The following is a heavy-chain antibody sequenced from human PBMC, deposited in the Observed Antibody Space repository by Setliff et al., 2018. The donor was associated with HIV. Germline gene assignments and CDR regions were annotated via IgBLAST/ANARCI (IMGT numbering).Heavy chain of an antibody. CDR3: AKMHTAMDPDTFDI. J-gene: IGHJ3*02. D-gene: IGHD5-18*01. Sequence: GGSLRLSCTASGFTFNTYGMHWVRQAPGKGLEWVAFIRFDGSYRYYVDSVKGRFTISRDNSKNTMFLQMNSLRVEDTAIYYCAKMHTAMDPDTFDIWGQGTMVTVSS. V-gene: IGHV3-30*02. CDR1: GFTFNTYG. CDR2: IRFDGSYR.